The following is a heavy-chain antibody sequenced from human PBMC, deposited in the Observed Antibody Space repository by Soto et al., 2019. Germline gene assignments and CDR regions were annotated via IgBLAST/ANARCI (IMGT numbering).Heavy chain of an antibody. J-gene: IGHJ4*02. CDR1: GYTFTHNY. Sequence: QVQLVKSGAEVKKPGASVKVSCRTFGYTFTHNYKNWVRQAPGQGLGRLGIINPASGSTNYAQDFQGRVTLTMDTSTTTVYMELSGLRAEDTAIFYCARDLAAGDHWGQGTLVTVSS. D-gene: IGHD6-13*01. V-gene: IGHV1-46*01. CDR3: ARDLAAGDH. CDR2: INPASGST.